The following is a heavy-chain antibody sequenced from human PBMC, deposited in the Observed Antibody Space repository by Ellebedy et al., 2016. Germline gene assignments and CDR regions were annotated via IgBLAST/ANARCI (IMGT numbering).Heavy chain of an antibody. Sequence: GGSLRLXXAASGFTFDDYAMHWVRQAPGKGLEWVSGISWNSGSIGYADSVKGRFTISRDNAKNSLYLQMNSLRAEDTAVYYCAREAGGSSSWYLKYYFDYWGQGTLVTVSS. V-gene: IGHV3-9*01. CDR3: AREAGGSSSWYLKYYFDY. CDR1: GFTFDDYA. J-gene: IGHJ4*02. CDR2: ISWNSGSI. D-gene: IGHD6-13*01.